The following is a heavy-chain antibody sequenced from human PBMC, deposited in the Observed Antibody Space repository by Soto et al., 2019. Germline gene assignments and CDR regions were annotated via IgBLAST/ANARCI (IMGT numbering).Heavy chain of an antibody. CDR2: INAGNGNT. D-gene: IGHD6-19*01. Sequence: GASVKVSCKASGXTFTGYAMHWVRQAPGQRLEWMGWINAGNGNTKYSQKFQGRVTITRDTSASTAYMELSSLRSDDTAVYYCARAVAVPADFAYWGQGTLVTVSS. CDR3: ARAVAVPADFAY. CDR1: GXTFTGYA. V-gene: IGHV1-3*01. J-gene: IGHJ4*02.